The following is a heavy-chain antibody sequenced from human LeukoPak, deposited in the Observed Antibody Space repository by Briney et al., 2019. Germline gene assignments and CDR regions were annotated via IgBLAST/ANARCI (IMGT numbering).Heavy chain of an antibody. Sequence: PSETLSLTCSVSGYSISSGFHWGWIRQPPGKGLEWIGRIYYSGSTYYNPSLKSRVTISVDTSKNQFSLKLSSVTAADTAVYYCARGEWELLSIDYWGQGTLVTVSS. CDR2: IYYSGST. J-gene: IGHJ4*02. V-gene: IGHV4-38-2*02. D-gene: IGHD1-26*01. CDR3: ARGEWELLSIDY. CDR1: GYSISSGFH.